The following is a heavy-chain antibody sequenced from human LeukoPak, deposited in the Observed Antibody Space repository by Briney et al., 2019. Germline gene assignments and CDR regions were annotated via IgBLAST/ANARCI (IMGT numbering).Heavy chain of an antibody. Sequence: ASVKVSCKASGYTFTSYDINWVRQATGQGLEWVGWMNPNSGNTGYAQKFQGRVTMTRNTSISTAYMELSSLRSEDTAVYYCARDGDFWSGYYNWGQGTLVTVSS. D-gene: IGHD3-3*01. V-gene: IGHV1-8*01. J-gene: IGHJ4*02. CDR1: GYTFTSYD. CDR2: MNPNSGNT. CDR3: ARDGDFWSGYYN.